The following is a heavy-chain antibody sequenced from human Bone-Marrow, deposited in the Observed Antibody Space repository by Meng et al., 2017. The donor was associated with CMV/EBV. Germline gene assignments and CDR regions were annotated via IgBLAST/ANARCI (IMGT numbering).Heavy chain of an antibody. CDR3: ASLDTATFPGVAH. CDR1: GLNFNRW. D-gene: IGHD5-18*01. J-gene: IGHJ5*02. CDR2: IKPDEIEI. Sequence: GGSLRLSCAASGLNFNRWMSWVRQAPGKGLEWVAMIKPDEIEIHYVDSVKGRFTISRDNAKKSLYLQMNSRRVEDTTVYFCASLDTATFPGVAHWGQGTLVTVSS. V-gene: IGHV3-7*01.